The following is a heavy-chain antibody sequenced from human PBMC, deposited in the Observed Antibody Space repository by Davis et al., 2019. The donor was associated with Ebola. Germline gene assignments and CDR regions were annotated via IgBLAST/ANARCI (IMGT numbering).Heavy chain of an antibody. CDR1: GYTFTSYG. CDR2: INPHNGNT. Sequence: AASVKASCKASGYTFTSYGITWVRQAPGQGLEWMGWINPHNGNTNYAQNVQGRVAMTTDTSTNTAYMEVGSLRSDDTAVYYRARAQFPTTSDHWGQGTLVTVSS. J-gene: IGHJ4*02. CDR3: ARAQFPTTSDH. D-gene: IGHD1-1*01. V-gene: IGHV1-18*04.